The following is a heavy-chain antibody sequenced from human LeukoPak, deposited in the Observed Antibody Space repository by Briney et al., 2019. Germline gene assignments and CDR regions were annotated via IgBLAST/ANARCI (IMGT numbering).Heavy chain of an antibody. D-gene: IGHD3-9*01. CDR2: INHNGETI. Sequence: SGGSLRLSCAASGFPFSSYVMSWVRQAPGKGLEWVSYINHNGETIYYPDFVKGRFTISRDNAKNSQYLQMNSQRDEDTAVYYCARDNDWAFDYWGQGPLVTVTS. CDR1: GFPFSSYV. V-gene: IGHV3-48*02. CDR3: ARDNDWAFDY. J-gene: IGHJ4*02.